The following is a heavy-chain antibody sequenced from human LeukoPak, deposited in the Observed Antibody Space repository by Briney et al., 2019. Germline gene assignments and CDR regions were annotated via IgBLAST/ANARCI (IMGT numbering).Heavy chain of an antibody. Sequence: SETLSLTCTVSGYSISNNFYWAWIRQSPGKGLEWIVSINHSWSTYYNPSLKSRVTISVDTSKNQFSLKLSSVTAADTAVYYCARQAIGFGEFLFDYWGQGTLVTVSS. J-gene: IGHJ4*02. CDR3: ARQAIGFGEFLFDY. D-gene: IGHD3-10*01. CDR2: INHSWST. CDR1: GYSISNNFY. V-gene: IGHV4-38-2*02.